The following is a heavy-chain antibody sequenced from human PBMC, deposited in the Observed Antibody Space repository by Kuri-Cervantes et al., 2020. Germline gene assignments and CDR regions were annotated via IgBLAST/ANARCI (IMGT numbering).Heavy chain of an antibody. CDR3: ARAGYCSGGSCHAFDI. J-gene: IGHJ3*02. Sequence: ASVKVSCKASGYTSTGYYMHWVRQAPGQGLEWMGWINPNSGGTNYAQKFQGRVTMTRDTSISTAYMELRSLRSDDTAVYYCARAGYCSGGSCHAFDIWGQGTMVTVSS. D-gene: IGHD2-15*01. CDR1: GYTSTGYY. V-gene: IGHV1-2*02. CDR2: INPNSGGT.